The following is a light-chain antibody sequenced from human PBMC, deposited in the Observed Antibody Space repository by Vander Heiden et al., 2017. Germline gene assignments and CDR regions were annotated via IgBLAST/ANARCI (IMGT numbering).Light chain of an antibody. CDR1: SLRTYY. CDR2: GKH. Sequence: SVLTQDPAVSVALGQTGRITCEGDSLRTYYATWYQKKPGQAPVLVISGKHNRPSGIPDRFCGISGGTTAASITTGAQAEEDADDYCSHSDSNNNHVVFGGGTKLTVL. J-gene: IGLJ2*01. CDR3: SHSDSNNNHVV. V-gene: IGLV3-19*01.